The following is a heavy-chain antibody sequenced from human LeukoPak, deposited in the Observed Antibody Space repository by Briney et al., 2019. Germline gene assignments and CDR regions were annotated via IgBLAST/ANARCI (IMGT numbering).Heavy chain of an antibody. J-gene: IGHJ5*02. CDR3: ARREGYCGGDCSYNWFDP. D-gene: IGHD2-21*02. Sequence: PSETLSLTCAVYGGSFSRYYWSWIRQSPGRGLEWIAEIDHRGDTNYNPSVRSRVTISVDTSKSQFSLKVRSLSAADTAVYYCARREGYCGGDCSYNWFDPWGQGTLVTVSS. V-gene: IGHV4-34*01. CDR1: GGSFSRYY. CDR2: IDHRGDT.